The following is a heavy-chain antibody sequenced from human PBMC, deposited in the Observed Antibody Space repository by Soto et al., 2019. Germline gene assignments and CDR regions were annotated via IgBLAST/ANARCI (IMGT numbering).Heavy chain of an antibody. Sequence: GASVKVSCKASGGTFSSYAISWVRQAPGQGLEWMGGIIPIFGTANYAQKFQGRVTITADESTSTAYMELSSLRSEDTAVYYCARGRIAAAGPKLDYWGQGTLVTVSS. CDR1: GGTFSSYA. CDR3: ARGRIAAAGPKLDY. J-gene: IGHJ4*02. D-gene: IGHD6-13*01. CDR2: IIPIFGTA. V-gene: IGHV1-69*13.